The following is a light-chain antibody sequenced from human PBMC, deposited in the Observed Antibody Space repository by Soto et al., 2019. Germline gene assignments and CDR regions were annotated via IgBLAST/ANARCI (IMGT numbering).Light chain of an antibody. CDR1: QGIRDD. J-gene: IGKJ5*01. V-gene: IGKV1-17*01. Sequence: DIQWTQSPASVCAAVGYIVTITFRASQGIRDDLGWYQQKAGEAPKRLIYAASSLHSGVPSRFSGSGSGTEFTLTISSLQPEDFATYYCLQYRSFPRTFGQGTRLEIK. CDR3: LQYRSFPRT. CDR2: AAS.